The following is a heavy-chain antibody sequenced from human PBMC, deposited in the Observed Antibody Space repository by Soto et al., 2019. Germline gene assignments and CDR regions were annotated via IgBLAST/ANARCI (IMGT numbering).Heavy chain of an antibody. CDR3: ESYPSSSWYFQYYGMDV. CDR2: ISYSWST. Sequence: ETLSLTCSVSGASISSSSYSWDWVRQPPGKGLEWIGSISYSWSTYYNPSLNSRVTISVDPSKNQLSLKLSSVNAADTALYYCESYPSSSWYFQYYGMDVWGQGTKVTVYS. D-gene: IGHD6-13*01. CDR1: GASISSSSYS. J-gene: IGHJ6*02. V-gene: IGHV4-39*01.